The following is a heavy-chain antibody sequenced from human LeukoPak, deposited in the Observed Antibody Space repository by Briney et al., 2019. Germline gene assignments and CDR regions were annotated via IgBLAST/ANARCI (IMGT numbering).Heavy chain of an antibody. CDR2: ISWNSGSI. CDR3: AKVAVVPSFDY. Sequence: GGSLRLSCAASGFTFYDYAMRWVRQAPGKGLEWVSGISWNSGSIGYADSVKGRFTLSRDNAKNTLYLQMNSLRAEDTAVYYCAKVAVVPSFDYWGQGTLVTVSS. CDR1: GFTFYDYA. D-gene: IGHD2-15*01. V-gene: IGHV3-9*01. J-gene: IGHJ4*02.